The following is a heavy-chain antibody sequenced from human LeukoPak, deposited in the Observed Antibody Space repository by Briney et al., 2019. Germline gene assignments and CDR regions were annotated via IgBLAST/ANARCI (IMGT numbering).Heavy chain of an antibody. D-gene: IGHD2-2*01. CDR1: GGTFSSYA. CDR2: IIPIFGTA. J-gene: IGHJ3*02. CDR3: ARDFCSSEACPFRDDAFDI. Sequence: SVKVSCKASGGTFSSYAISWVRQAPGQGLEWMGGIIPIFGTANYAQKFQGRVTITADESTSTAYMELSSLRVEDTAVYYCARDFCSSEACPFRDDAFDIWGQGTKVTVSS. V-gene: IGHV1-69*13.